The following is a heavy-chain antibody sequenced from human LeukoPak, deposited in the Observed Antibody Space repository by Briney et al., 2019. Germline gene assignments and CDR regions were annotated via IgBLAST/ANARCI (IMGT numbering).Heavy chain of an antibody. J-gene: IGHJ5*02. CDR1: GGSISSSNW. Sequence: SETLSLTCAVSGGSISSSNWWSWVRQPPGKGLEWIGEIYHSGSTNYNPSLKSRVTISVDTSKNQFSLKLSSVTAADTAVYYCAREEYYYGSGRWFDPWGQGTLVTVSS. V-gene: IGHV4-4*02. CDR2: IYHSGST. CDR3: AREEYYYGSGRWFDP. D-gene: IGHD3-10*01.